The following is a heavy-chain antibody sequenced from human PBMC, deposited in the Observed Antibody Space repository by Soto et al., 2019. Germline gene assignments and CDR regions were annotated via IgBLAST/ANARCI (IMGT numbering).Heavy chain of an antibody. CDR3: ARVPTYYQASIAYPPFHP. D-gene: IGHD3-10*01. J-gene: IGHJ5*02. V-gene: IGHV4-31*01. CDR1: GASIITDGYY. CDR2: IHYSGGATYSP. Sequence: QVQLQESGPGLVEPSQTLSLICTVSGASIITDGYYWTWIRQHPGKGLEWLGYIHYSGGATYSPSSYPPLQRPIAISLDISKSLFSLKLTSVTAADTAVYYCARVPTYYQASIAYPPFHPWGPGTLVTVSS.